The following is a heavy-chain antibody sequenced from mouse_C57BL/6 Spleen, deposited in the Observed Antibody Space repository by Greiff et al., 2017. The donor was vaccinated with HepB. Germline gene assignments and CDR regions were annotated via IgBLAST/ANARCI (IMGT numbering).Heavy chain of an antibody. CDR1: GYTFTSSW. V-gene: IGHV1-53*01. CDR2: INPSNGGT. Sequence: QVQLQQPGTELVKPGASVKLSCKASGYTFTSSWMHGVKQRPGQGLEWIGNINPSNGGTNYNEKFKSKATLTVDKSSSTAYMQLSSLTSEDSAVYYCAREGATVVAKGYFDVWGTGTTVTVSS. CDR3: AREGATVVAKGYFDV. D-gene: IGHD1-1*01. J-gene: IGHJ1*03.